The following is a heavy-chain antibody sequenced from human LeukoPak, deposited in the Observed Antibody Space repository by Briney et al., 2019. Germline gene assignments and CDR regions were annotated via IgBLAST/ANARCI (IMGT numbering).Heavy chain of an antibody. J-gene: IGHJ4*02. CDR3: AKSSYSIFDY. CDR1: GGSISSSSYY. Sequence: SETLSLTCTVSGGSISSSSYYWGWIRQPPGKGLEWIGSIYHSGSTYYNPSLKSRVTISVDTSKNQFSLKLGSVTAADTAVYYCAKSSYSIFDYWGQGTLVTVSS. V-gene: IGHV4-39*07. D-gene: IGHD5-18*01. CDR2: IYHSGST.